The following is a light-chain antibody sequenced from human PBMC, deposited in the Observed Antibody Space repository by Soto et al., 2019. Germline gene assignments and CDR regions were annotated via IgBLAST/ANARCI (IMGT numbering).Light chain of an antibody. CDR1: SSNIGSHT. CDR2: NNS. J-gene: IGLJ3*02. V-gene: IGLV1-44*01. CDR3: ATWDDSLNGWV. Sequence: QSVLTQPPSASGTPGQRVTISCPGSSSNIGSHTVNWYQQLPGTAPKLLISNNSQRPSGVPDRFSGSRSGTSASLAISGLQSEDEADYYCATWDDSLNGWVFGGGTKLTVL.